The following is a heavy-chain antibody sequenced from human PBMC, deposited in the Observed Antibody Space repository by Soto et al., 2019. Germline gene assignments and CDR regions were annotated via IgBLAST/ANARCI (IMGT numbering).Heavy chain of an antibody. CDR1: GASISGYY. J-gene: IGHJ5*02. V-gene: IGHV4-4*07. CDR3: VRDGTKTLRDWFDP. CDR2: ICATGTT. Sequence: PLETLSLTCTVSGASISGYYWSWIRKSAGKGLEWIGRICATGTTDYNPSLKSRVMMSVDTSKKQFSLKLRSVTAADTAVYYCVRDGTKTLRDWFDPWGQGISVTVSS. D-gene: IGHD1-1*01.